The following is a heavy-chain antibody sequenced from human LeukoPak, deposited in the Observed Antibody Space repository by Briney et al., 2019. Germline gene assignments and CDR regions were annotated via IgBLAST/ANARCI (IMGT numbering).Heavy chain of an antibody. Sequence: PGRSLRLSCAAFGFTFSNYAMHWVRQAPGKGLEWVAVTSYDGSHIYYADSVKGRFTISRDSSKNTLYLQMNSLRAEDTALYYCAKGQLVDYGMDVWGQGTTVTVSS. D-gene: IGHD6-13*01. CDR3: AKGQLVDYGMDV. CDR1: GFTFSNYA. V-gene: IGHV3-30*18. J-gene: IGHJ6*02. CDR2: TSYDGSHI.